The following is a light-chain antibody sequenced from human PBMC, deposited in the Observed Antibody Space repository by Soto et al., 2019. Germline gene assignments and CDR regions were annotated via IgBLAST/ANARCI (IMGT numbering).Light chain of an antibody. J-gene: IGKJ1*01. V-gene: IGKV3-15*01. Sequence: EMVMTQSPATLSVSPGERATLSCRASQSVSINLASYQQKPGQAPRLLIHDASTRATGIPARFSGSGSGTEFTLTISSLQSEDFAVYYCQQYNYWPTFGQGTKVEIK. CDR3: QQYNYWPT. CDR2: DAS. CDR1: QSVSIN.